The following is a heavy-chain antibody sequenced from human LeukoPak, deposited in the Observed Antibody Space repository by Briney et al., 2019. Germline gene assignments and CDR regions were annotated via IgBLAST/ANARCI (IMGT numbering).Heavy chain of an antibody. CDR2: ISYDGSNK. CDR3: AKDEGVTGRPRGLDY. CDR1: GFTFSSYG. V-gene: IGHV3-30*18. J-gene: IGHJ4*02. Sequence: PGRSLRLSCAVSGFTFSSYGMHWVRQAPGKGLEWVAVISYDGSNKYYAGSVKGRSTISRDNSKNTLYLQMNSLRFEDTAVYYCAKDEGVTGRPRGLDYWGQGTLVTVSS. D-gene: IGHD2-8*01.